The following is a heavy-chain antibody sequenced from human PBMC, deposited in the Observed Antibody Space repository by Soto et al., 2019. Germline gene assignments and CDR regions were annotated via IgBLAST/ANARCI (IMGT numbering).Heavy chain of an antibody. CDR3: ARRGSGSYYDY. D-gene: IGHD1-26*01. J-gene: IGHJ4*02. V-gene: IGHV3-23*01. CDR2: LSGRGDST. CDR1: GFTFSTYA. Sequence: EVQLLESGGGLVQPGGSLRLSCAASGFTFSTYAMRWVRQAPGKGLEWVSALSGRGDSTYSADSVKGRFTISRDNSKNTLYLQMNSLRAEDTAVYYCARRGSGSYYDYWGQGTLVTVSS.